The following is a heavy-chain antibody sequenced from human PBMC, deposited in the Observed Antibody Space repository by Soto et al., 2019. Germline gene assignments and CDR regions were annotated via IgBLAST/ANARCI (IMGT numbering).Heavy chain of an antibody. J-gene: IGHJ4*02. V-gene: IGHV1-46*03. CDR3: ARGALRFLEWLLPDDY. D-gene: IGHD3-3*01. CDR1: GYTFTSYY. CDR2: INPSGGST. Sequence: GASVKVSCKASGYTFTSYYMHWVRQAPGQGLEWMGIINPSGGSTSYAQKFQGRVTMTRDTSTSTVYMELSSLRSEDTAVYYCARGALRFLEWLLPDDYWGQGTLVTVSS.